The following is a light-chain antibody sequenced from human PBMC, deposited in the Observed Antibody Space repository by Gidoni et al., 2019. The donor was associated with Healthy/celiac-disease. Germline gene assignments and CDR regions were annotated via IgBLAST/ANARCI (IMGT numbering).Light chain of an antibody. J-gene: IGKJ5*01. V-gene: IGKV3-11*01. Sequence: EIVLTQSQATLSLSPGERATLSCRASQSVSSYLAWYQQKPGQAPRLLIYDASNRATGIPARFSGSGSGTDFTLTISSLEPEDFAVYYCQQRSNWPSITFGQGTRLEIK. CDR3: QQRSNWPSIT. CDR2: DAS. CDR1: QSVSSY.